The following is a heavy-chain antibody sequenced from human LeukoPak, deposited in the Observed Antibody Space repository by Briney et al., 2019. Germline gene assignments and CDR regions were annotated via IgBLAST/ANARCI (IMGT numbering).Heavy chain of an antibody. CDR1: GGSISSSSYY. D-gene: IGHD3-3*01. CDR3: AREESLVLRYYDFWSGYSRDGGAAFDI. J-gene: IGHJ3*02. V-gene: IGHV4-39*07. Sequence: PSETLSLTCTVSGGSISSSSYYWGWIRQPPGKGLEWIGSIYYSGSTYYNPSLKSRVTISVDTSKNQFSLKLSSVTAADTAVYYCAREESLVLRYYDFWSGYSRDGGAAFDIWGQGTMVTVSS. CDR2: IYYSGST.